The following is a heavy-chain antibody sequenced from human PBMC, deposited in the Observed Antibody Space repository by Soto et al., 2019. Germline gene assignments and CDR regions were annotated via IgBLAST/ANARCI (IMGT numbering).Heavy chain of an antibody. CDR1: GYTVTESS. D-gene: IGHD3-16*01. CDR2: FDPEDGET. Sequence: QVQLVQSGAEVKKPGASVQVSCKVSGYTVTESSMHWVRQAPGKGLEWMGGFDPEDGETIYAQKFQGRVPMTEDASTHTAYMEPSSLKSEDTAVYYCGTDRGFGTPFDYWRQGTRVTVAP. V-gene: IGHV1-24*01. J-gene: IGHJ4*02. CDR3: GTDRGFGTPFDY.